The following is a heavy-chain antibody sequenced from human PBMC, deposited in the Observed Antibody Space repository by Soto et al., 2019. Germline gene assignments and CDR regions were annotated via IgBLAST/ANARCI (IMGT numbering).Heavy chain of an antibody. Sequence: QVQLVQSGAEVKKPGSSVKVSCKASGGTFSSYTISWVRQAPGQGLEWMGRIIPIRGVANYAQKYQGRVTITADKSTSTAYRELSSLRSEDTAVYYCARVSSSSPDYWGQGTLVTVSS. V-gene: IGHV1-69*02. J-gene: IGHJ4*02. CDR2: IIPIRGVA. D-gene: IGHD6-13*01. CDR3: ARVSSSSPDY. CDR1: GGTFSSYT.